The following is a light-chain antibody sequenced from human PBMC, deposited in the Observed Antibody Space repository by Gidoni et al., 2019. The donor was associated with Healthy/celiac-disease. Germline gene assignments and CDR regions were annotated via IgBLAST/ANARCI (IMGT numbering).Light chain of an antibody. CDR3: QQRSNWPPIT. Sequence: EIVLTQSPATLSLSPGERATLSCRASQSVSSYLAWYQQKPGQAPRHLIYDASNRATGIPARLSGSGSGTDFTLTISSLEPEDFAVYYCQQRSNWPPITFGQGTRLEIK. CDR2: DAS. V-gene: IGKV3-11*01. CDR1: QSVSSY. J-gene: IGKJ5*01.